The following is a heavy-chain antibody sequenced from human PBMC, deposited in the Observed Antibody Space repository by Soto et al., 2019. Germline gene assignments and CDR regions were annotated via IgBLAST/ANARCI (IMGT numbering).Heavy chain of an antibody. J-gene: IGHJ4*02. V-gene: IGHV3-72*01. CDR1: GFTFSDHY. CDR3: TRMRLVSSRPSDY. D-gene: IGHD6-19*01. Sequence: EVQLVESGGGLVQPEGSLRLSCAASGFTFSDHYMDWVRQAPGKGLEWVGRIKNKANSYTTAYAAPVKGRFIISRDDSKNSVFLQKNRLKTADTAVYYYTRMRLVSSRPSDYWGQGILVTVSS. CDR2: IKNKANSYTT.